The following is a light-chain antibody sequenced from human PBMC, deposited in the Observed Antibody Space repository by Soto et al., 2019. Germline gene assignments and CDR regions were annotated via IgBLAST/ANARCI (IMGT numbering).Light chain of an antibody. CDR1: STDIGVYNY. CDR2: EVT. V-gene: IGLV2-14*01. J-gene: IGLJ3*02. Sequence: QSALTQPASVSGSPGQSITISCTGTSTDIGVYNYVSWYQQHPGKAPKVMIYEVTNLPSGVSNRFSGSKSGDTASLTISGLRSEDEADYYCSSSTTSATLVFGGGTKLTVL. CDR3: SSSTTSATLV.